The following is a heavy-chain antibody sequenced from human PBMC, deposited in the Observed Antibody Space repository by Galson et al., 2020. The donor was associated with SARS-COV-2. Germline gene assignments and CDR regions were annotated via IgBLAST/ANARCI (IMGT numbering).Heavy chain of an antibody. V-gene: IGHV3-21*01. CDR3: ASGAVDSSGYYYYYGMDV. Sequence: GESLKISCAASGFTFSSYSMNWVRQAPGKGLEWVSSISSSSSYIYYADSVKGRFTISRDNAKSSLYLQMNSLRAEDTAVYYCASGAVDSSGYYYYYGMDVWGQGTTVTVSS. CDR2: ISSSSSYI. J-gene: IGHJ6*02. D-gene: IGHD3-22*01. CDR1: GFTFSSYS.